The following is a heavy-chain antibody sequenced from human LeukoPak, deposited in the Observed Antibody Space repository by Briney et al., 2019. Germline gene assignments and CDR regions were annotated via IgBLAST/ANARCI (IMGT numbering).Heavy chain of an antibody. CDR3: AKGRSGYSYGFDF. J-gene: IGHJ4*02. CDR2: ISDNGGRT. Sequence: PGGSLRLSCAASGFTFSGYAMSWVRQAPGKGLEWVSTISDNGGRTYYADSVKGRFTISRDNSKNTLYLQMNSLRAEDTAVYFCAKGRSGYSYGFDFWGRGTLVTVSS. CDR1: GFTFSGYA. V-gene: IGHV3-23*01. D-gene: IGHD5-18*01.